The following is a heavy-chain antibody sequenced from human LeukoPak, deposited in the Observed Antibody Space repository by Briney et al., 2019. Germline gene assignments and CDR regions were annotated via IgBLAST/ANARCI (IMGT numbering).Heavy chain of an antibody. CDR2: ISWNSGSI. J-gene: IGHJ3*02. CDR1: GFTFDDYA. D-gene: IGHD3-10*01. CDR3: AKDELSGIAFDI. V-gene: IGHV3-9*03. Sequence: PGGSLRLSCAASGFTFDDYAMHWVRQAPGKGLEWVSGISWNSGSIGYADSVKGRFTISRDNAKNSLYLQMNSLRAEDMALYYCAKDELSGIAFDIWGQGTMVTVSS.